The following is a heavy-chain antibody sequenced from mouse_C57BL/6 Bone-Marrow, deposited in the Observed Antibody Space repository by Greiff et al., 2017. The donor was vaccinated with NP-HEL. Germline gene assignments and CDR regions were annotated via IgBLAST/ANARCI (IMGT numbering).Heavy chain of an antibody. J-gene: IGHJ4*01. V-gene: IGHV1-4*01. CDR3: ARTITTVVAPYYAMDY. CDR2: INPSSGYT. Sequence: QVQLQQSGAELARPGASVKMSCKASGYTFTSYTMHWVKQRPGQGLEWIGYINPSSGYTKYNQKFKDKATLTADKSSSTAYMQLSSLTSEDSAVYYCARTITTVVAPYYAMDYCGQGTSVTVSS. CDR1: GYTFTSYT. D-gene: IGHD1-1*01.